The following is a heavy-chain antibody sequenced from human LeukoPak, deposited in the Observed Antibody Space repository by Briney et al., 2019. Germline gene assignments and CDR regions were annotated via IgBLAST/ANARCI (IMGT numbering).Heavy chain of an antibody. Sequence: GGSLRLSCAASGFTFSSYAMSWVRQAPGKGLEWVSAISGSGGITYYADSVKGRFPISRDNSKNTLYLQMNSLRGEDTAVYYCAKDRREDFAVAGGIDYWGQGTLVTVSS. CDR3: AKDRREDFAVAGGIDY. CDR1: GFTFSSYA. V-gene: IGHV3-23*01. CDR2: ISGSGGIT. J-gene: IGHJ4*02. D-gene: IGHD6-19*01.